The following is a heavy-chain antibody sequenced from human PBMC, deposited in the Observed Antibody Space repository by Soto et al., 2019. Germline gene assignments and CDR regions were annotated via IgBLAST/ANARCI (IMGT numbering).Heavy chain of an antibody. CDR1: GYTFTSYY. J-gene: IGHJ6*02. D-gene: IGHD5-12*01. Sequence: ASVRVSCKASGYTFTSYYMHWVRQAPGQGLEWMGIINPSGGSTSYAQKFQGRVTMTRDTYTSTVYMELSSLRSEGTAVYYCARDLGPVVATTLYYYYGMDVWGQGTTVTVSS. CDR3: ARDLGPVVATTLYYYYGMDV. CDR2: INPSGGST. V-gene: IGHV1-46*01.